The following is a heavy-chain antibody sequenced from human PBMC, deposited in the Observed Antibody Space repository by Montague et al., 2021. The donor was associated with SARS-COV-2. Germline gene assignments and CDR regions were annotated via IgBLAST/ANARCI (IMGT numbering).Heavy chain of an antibody. J-gene: IGHJ5*02. V-gene: IGHV4-39*01. Sequence: SETRSLTCTVSGGSISSSSYYWGWIRQPPGEGLEWIGSIYYSGSTYYNPSLKSRVTISVDTSKNQFSLKLSSVTAADTAVYYCARRSYDILTGYSIPNWFDPWGQGTLVTVSS. CDR1: GGSISSSSYY. D-gene: IGHD3-9*01. CDR3: ARRSYDILTGYSIPNWFDP. CDR2: IYYSGST.